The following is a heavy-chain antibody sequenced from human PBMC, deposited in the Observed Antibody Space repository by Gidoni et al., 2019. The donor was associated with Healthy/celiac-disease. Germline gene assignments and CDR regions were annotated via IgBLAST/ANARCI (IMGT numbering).Heavy chain of an antibody. CDR3: ARARGAWELPDFDY. Sequence: QVPLQESGPGLVKPSQTLSLTCTFSGCSLSSGGYYWSWIRQHPGKGLEWIGYIYYSGSTYYNPSLKSRVTISVDTSKNQFSLKLSSVTAADTAVYYCARARGAWELPDFDYWGQGTLVTVSS. CDR2: IYYSGST. D-gene: IGHD1-26*01. CDR1: GCSLSSGGYY. V-gene: IGHV4-31*03. J-gene: IGHJ4*02.